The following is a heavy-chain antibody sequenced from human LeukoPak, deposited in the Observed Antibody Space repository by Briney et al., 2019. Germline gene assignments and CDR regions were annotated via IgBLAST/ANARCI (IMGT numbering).Heavy chain of an antibody. D-gene: IGHD4-17*01. CDR1: GFTFSSSA. CDR3: AREVNGDPLSDV. CDR2: ISSSSSYI. J-gene: IGHJ6*04. V-gene: IGHV3-21*01. Sequence: GGSLRLSCGASGFTFSSSAMNWVRQAPGKGLEWVSSISSSSSYIYYADSVKGRFTISRDNAKNSLYLQMNSLRAEDTAVYYCAREVNGDPLSDVWGKGTTVTVSS.